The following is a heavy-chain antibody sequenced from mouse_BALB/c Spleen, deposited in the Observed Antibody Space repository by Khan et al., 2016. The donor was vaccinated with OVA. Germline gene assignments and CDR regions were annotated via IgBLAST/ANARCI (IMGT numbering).Heavy chain of an antibody. V-gene: IGHV3-8*02. Sequence: MQLEESGPSLVKPSQTLSLTCSVTGDSISSGYWSWIRKFPGNKLEYMGYMIYTGYTDYNPSLNSRLAITRHTSKNQYYLQLNSVTTEDTATYYCARSTYRYAFAYWGQGTLVTVSA. CDR3: ARSTYRYAFAY. CDR1: GDSISSGY. CDR2: MIYTGYT. J-gene: IGHJ3*01. D-gene: IGHD2-14*01.